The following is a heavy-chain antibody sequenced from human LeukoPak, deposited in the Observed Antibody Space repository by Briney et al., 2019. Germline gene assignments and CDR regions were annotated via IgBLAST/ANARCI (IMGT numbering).Heavy chain of an antibody. Sequence: KPSETLSLTCAVYGGSFSGYYWSWIRRPPGKGLGWIGEINHSGSTNYNPSLRSRVTISVDTSKNQFSLKLSSVTAADTAVYYCARSRTASLDYWGQGTLVTVSS. CDR3: ARSRTASLDY. CDR2: INHSGST. J-gene: IGHJ4*02. D-gene: IGHD2-21*02. V-gene: IGHV4-34*01. CDR1: GGSFSGYY.